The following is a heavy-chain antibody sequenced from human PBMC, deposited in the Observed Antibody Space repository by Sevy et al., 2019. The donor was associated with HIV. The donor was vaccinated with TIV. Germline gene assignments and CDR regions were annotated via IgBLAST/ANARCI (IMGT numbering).Heavy chain of an antibody. D-gene: IGHD3-10*01. CDR1: GFTFSSYA. Sequence: GGSLRLSCAASGFTFSSYAMHWVRQAPGKGLEWVAVISYDGSNKYYADSVKGRFTISRDNSKNTLYLQMNSLTAEDTAVYYCARESGRGYYGMDVWGQGTTVTVSS. J-gene: IGHJ6*02. CDR2: ISYDGSNK. CDR3: ARESGRGYYGMDV. V-gene: IGHV3-30-3*01.